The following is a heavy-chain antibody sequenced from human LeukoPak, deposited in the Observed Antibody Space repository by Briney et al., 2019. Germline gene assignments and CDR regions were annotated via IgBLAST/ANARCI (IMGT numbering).Heavy chain of an antibody. Sequence: GGSLRLSCAASGFSFSRNAVTWVRQAPGMGLEWVSSVIDSGKDRYYAGSVKGRFTISRDNSKDTLYLQMNSLRVEDTAVYYCAKGVVDRGADCWGQGALVTVSS. D-gene: IGHD2-15*01. CDR1: GFSFSRNA. CDR3: AKGVVDRGADC. CDR2: VIDSGKDR. J-gene: IGHJ4*02. V-gene: IGHV3-23*01.